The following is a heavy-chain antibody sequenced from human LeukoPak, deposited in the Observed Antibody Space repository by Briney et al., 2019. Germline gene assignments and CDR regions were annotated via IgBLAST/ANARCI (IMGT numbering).Heavy chain of an antibody. CDR2: IHTSGST. CDR1: GGSISSYY. Sequence: SETLSLTCTFSGGSISSYYWSWIRQPAGKGLEWIGRIHTSGSTNYNPSLKSRVTMSVDTSKNQFSLKLSSVTAVDTAVYYCARTLQSHYYYYMDVWGKGTTVTVSS. V-gene: IGHV4-4*07. J-gene: IGHJ6*03. D-gene: IGHD4-11*01. CDR3: ARTLQSHYYYYMDV.